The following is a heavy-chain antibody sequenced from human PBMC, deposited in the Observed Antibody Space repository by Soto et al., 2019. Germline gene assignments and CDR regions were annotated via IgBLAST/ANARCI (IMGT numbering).Heavy chain of an antibody. J-gene: IGHJ5*02. Sequence: TSETLSLTCAVSGGSISSGGYYWNWIRQPPGKGLEWIGSIYYSGTTNYNPSLKSRLTISVDTSKNQFSLKLTSVTAADTAVYYCARQTLTLNGYRWFDPWGQGTLVTVSS. CDR2: IYYSGTT. CDR1: GGSISSGGYY. V-gene: IGHV4-61*08. D-gene: IGHD4-17*01. CDR3: ARQTLTLNGYRWFDP.